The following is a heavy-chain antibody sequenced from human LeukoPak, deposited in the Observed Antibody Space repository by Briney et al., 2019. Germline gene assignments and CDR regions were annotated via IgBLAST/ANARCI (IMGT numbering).Heavy chain of an antibody. V-gene: IGHV1-18*01. CDR2: ISAYNGNT. Sequence: ASVKVSCKASGYTFTTYGFTWVRQAPGQGLEWMGWISAYNGNTNYAQKFQGRVTMTTDTSTSTAYMELRSLRSDDTAVYYCARDQERYSSGWSFDYWGQGTLVAVS. D-gene: IGHD6-19*01. CDR1: GYTFTTYG. CDR3: ARDQERYSSGWSFDY. J-gene: IGHJ4*02.